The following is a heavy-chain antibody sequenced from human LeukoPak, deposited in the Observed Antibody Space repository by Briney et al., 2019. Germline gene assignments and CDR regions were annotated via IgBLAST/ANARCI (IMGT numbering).Heavy chain of an antibody. Sequence: SETLSLTCNVSGGSISSYYWSWIRQPAGTALEWIGRIYTSGTITYNPSLKSRVTTSVDTSKNQFSLKLSSVTAADTAVYYCARDSGTTGEVKFDPWGQGTLVTVSS. V-gene: IGHV4-4*07. D-gene: IGHD3-10*01. CDR1: GGSISSYY. CDR3: ARDSGTTGEVKFDP. CDR2: IYTSGTI. J-gene: IGHJ5*02.